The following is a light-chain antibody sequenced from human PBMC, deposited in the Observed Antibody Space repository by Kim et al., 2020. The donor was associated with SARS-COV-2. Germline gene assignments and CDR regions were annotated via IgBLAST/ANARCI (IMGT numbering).Light chain of an antibody. CDR3: SSYSANARGV. J-gene: IGLJ3*02. CDR1: SSDIGSYSY. Sequence: QSALTQPPSASGSPGQSVTISCTGTSSDIGSYSYVSWYQQHPGKAPKLMIYEVTKRPSGVPDRFSGSKSGNTASLTVSGLQAEDEADYYCSSYSANARGVFGGGTQLTVL. CDR2: EVT. V-gene: IGLV2-8*01.